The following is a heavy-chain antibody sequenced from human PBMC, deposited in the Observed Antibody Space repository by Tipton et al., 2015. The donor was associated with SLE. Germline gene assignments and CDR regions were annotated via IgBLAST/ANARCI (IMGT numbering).Heavy chain of an antibody. J-gene: IGHJ5*02. D-gene: IGHD6-13*01. CDR1: GFNVSSNY. CDR3: AKSPEKSSSWSDWFDP. V-gene: IGHV3-53*05. CDR2: IYSGGTT. Sequence: SLRLSCAASGFNVSSNYMNWVRQAPGKGLEWVSVIYSGGTTYYADSVKGRFAISRDNSKNTLYLQMNSLRAEDAAVYYCAKSPEKSSSWSDWFDPWGQGTLVTVSS.